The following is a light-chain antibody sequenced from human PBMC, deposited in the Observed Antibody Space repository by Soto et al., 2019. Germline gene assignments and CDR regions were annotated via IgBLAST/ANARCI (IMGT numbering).Light chain of an antibody. CDR1: QSISSW. V-gene: IGKV1-5*01. J-gene: IGKJ1*01. CDR3: QQYHNLPPT. CDR2: DAS. Sequence: DIQMSQSPSTLSASVGDRVTITCRASQSISSWLAWYQQKLGRAPRLLIYDASSLESGVPSRFSGSGSGTDFTFTISSLQPEDFATYYCQQYHNLPPTFGLGAKV.